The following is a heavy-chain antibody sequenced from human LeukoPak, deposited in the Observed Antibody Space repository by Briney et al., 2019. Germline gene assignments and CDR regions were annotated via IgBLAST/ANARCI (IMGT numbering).Heavy chain of an antibody. CDR3: AKSFDFSNGHSPILTPFDS. CDR1: GFTFSSSA. J-gene: IGHJ4*02. D-gene: IGHD3-3*01. CDR2: ISARGIST. Sequence: GGSLRLSCAASGFTFSSSAMSWVRQAPGKGLEWVSSISARGISTYYADSVKGRFTISRDNSKNTLYLQMNSLRGDDIGVYSCAKSFDFSNGHSPILTPFDSWGQGTLVSVSS. V-gene: IGHV3-23*01.